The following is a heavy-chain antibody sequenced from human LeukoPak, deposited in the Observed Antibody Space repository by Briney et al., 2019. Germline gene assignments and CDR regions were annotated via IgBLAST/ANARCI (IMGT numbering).Heavy chain of an antibody. D-gene: IGHD4-17*01. Sequence: GSSVMVSCKASGGTFSSYAISWVRQAPGQGLEWMGGIIPIFGTANYAQKFQGRVTITADESTSTAYMELSSLRSEDTAVYYCARSETTVTIFDYWGQGTLVTVSS. V-gene: IGHV1-69*01. CDR1: GGTFSSYA. CDR3: ARSETTVTIFDY. CDR2: IIPIFGTA. J-gene: IGHJ4*02.